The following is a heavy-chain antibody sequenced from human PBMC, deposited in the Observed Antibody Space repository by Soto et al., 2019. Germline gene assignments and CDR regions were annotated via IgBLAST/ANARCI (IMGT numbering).Heavy chain of an antibody. Sequence: EVQLVESGGGLVQPGGSLRLSCTASGFIFSDSWMTWARQAPGKGLEWVANIIQDGSEKHYVDSVRGRFTISRDNAKNSVYLQMNGLRTEDTAVYHCAKYSGSYGIENWGQGTLVTVSS. J-gene: IGHJ4*02. CDR1: GFIFSDSW. CDR2: IIQDGSEK. CDR3: AKYSGSYGIEN. V-gene: IGHV3-7*01. D-gene: IGHD1-26*01.